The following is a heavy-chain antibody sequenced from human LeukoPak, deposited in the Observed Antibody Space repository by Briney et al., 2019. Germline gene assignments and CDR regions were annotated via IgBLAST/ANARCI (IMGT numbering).Heavy chain of an antibody. D-gene: IGHD2-15*01. CDR3: SRASIRCSVANCYHADFDY. CDR2: TNDSGST. Sequence: PSETLSLTSAVYGGSFSGNYWSWIPQPPGEGLEWSGETNDSGSTNYNPSLKGRFTISVDTSKNQFSLKLISVTAADAAVYYCSRASIRCSVANCYHADFDYWGQRTLVTVSS. V-gene: IGHV4-34*01. CDR1: GGSFSGNY. J-gene: IGHJ4*02.